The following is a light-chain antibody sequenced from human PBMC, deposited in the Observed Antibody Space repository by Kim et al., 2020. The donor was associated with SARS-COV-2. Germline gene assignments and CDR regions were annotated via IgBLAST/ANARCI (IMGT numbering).Light chain of an antibody. CDR3: AAWDDSLNAVI. Sequence: QSVLTQPPSASGTPGQRVTISCSGSSSNIGSNTVNWYHQLPGTAPKLLMSVNNERPSGVPDRFSGSQSGTSASLAISGLQSEDEADYYCAAWDDSLNAVIFGGGTQLTVL. J-gene: IGLJ2*01. CDR2: VNN. CDR1: SSNIGSNT. V-gene: IGLV1-44*01.